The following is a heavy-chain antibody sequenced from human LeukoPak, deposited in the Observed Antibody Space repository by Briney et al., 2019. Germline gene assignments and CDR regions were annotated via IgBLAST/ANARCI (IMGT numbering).Heavy chain of an antibody. CDR3: ARYTSSWYRGYFDY. D-gene: IGHD6-13*01. CDR1: GLSFSDYY. J-gene: IGHJ4*02. CDR2: INHSGST. V-gene: IGHV4-34*01. Sequence: PSETLSLTCGVYGLSFSDYYWSWIRQPPGKGLEWLGEINHSGSTNYNSSLKSRVIISVDTSKNQFSLNLSSVIAADTAVYYCARYTSSWYRGYFDYWGQGTLVTVSS.